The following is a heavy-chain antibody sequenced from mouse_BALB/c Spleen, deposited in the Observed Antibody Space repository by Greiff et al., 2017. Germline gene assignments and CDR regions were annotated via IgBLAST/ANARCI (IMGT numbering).Heavy chain of an antibody. CDR3: TREAVVDNYAMDY. V-gene: IGHV5-6-4*01. D-gene: IGHD1-1*01. CDR2: ISSGGSYT. CDR1: GFTFSSYT. Sequence: EVQLVESGGGLVKPGGSLKLSCAASGFTFSSYTMSWVRQTPEKRLEWVATISSGGSYTYYPDSVKGRFTISRDNAKNTLYLQMSSLKSEDTAMYYCTREAVVDNYAMDYWGQGTSVTVSS. J-gene: IGHJ4*01.